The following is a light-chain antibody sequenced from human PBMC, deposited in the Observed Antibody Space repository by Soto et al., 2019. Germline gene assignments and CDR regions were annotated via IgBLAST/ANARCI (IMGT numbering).Light chain of an antibody. V-gene: IGKV3-20*01. Sequence: EIVLTQSPGTLSLSPGERATLSCRASETADSSHLDWYQQRPGQAPRLLIYGASIRATGIPDRFSGSGYDTDFTLTISRLEPEDSAVYYGQHYGYSPKFAFGPGTKVEIK. CDR1: ETADSSH. CDR2: GAS. CDR3: QHYGYSPKFA. J-gene: IGKJ3*01.